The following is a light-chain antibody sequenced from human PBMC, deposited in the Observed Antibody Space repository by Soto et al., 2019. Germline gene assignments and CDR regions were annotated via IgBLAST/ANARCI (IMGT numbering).Light chain of an antibody. CDR2: TAS. CDR3: QQTYSEPPLT. CDR1: QGISSY. V-gene: IGKV1-8*01. Sequence: AIRMTQSPSSLSASTGDRVTITCRASQGISSYLAWYQQKPGKAPHLLIFTASSLQSGVPSRFSGSGSGTDFTLTISSLQPEDFATYYCQQTYSEPPLTFGGGTKVDIK. J-gene: IGKJ4*01.